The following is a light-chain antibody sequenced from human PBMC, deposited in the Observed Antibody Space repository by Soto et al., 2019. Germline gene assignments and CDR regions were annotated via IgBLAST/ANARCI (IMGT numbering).Light chain of an antibody. CDR3: AAWDDSLSGPV. CDR2: DVS. CDR1: SSDVGGYNY. J-gene: IGLJ1*01. Sequence: QSVLTQPRSVSGSPGQSVTISCTGTSSDVGGYNYVSWYQQHPGKAPKLMIYDVSKRPSGVPDRFSGSKSGNTASLTISGLQAEDEADYYCAAWDDSLSGPVFGTGTKVTVL. V-gene: IGLV2-11*01.